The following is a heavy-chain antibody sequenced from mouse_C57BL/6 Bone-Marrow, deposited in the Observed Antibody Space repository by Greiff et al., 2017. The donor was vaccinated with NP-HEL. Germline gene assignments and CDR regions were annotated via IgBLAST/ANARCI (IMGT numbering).Heavy chain of an antibody. CDR1: GFSLTSYG. CDR2: IWRGGST. D-gene: IGHD2-5*01. Sequence: VQLQQSGPGLVQPSQSLSITCTVSGFSLTSYGVHWVRQSPGKGLEWLGVIWRGGSTDYNAAFMSRLSITKDNSKSQVFFKMNSLQADDTAIYYCAKKDYSNLLYFDVWGTGTTVTVSS. CDR3: AKKDYSNLLYFDV. J-gene: IGHJ1*03. V-gene: IGHV2-5*01.